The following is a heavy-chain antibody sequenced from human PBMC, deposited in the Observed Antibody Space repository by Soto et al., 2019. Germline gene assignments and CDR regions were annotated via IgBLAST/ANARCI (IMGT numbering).Heavy chain of an antibody. CDR3: ATYYYDSSGYSGVDAFDI. CDR1: GGTFSSYA. V-gene: IGHV1-69*13. D-gene: IGHD3-22*01. CDR2: IIPIFGTA. Sequence: SVKVSCKASGGTFSSYAISWVRQAPGQGLEWMGGIIPIFGTANYAQKFRGRVAITADESTSTAYMELSSLRSEDTAVYYCATYYYDSSGYSGVDAFDIWGQGTMVTVSS. J-gene: IGHJ3*02.